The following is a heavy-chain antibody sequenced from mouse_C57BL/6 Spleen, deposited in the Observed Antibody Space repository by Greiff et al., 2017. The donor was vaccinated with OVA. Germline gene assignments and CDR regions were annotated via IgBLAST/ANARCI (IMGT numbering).Heavy chain of an antibody. CDR3: ARRDYGSSYRFAY. V-gene: IGHV1-9*01. J-gene: IGHJ3*01. Sequence: QVQLQQSGAELMKPGASVKLSCKATGYTFTGYWIEWVKQRPGHGLEWIGEILPGSSSTNYNEKFKGKATFTADTSSNTAYMQLSSLTTEDSAIYYCARRDYGSSYRFAYWGQGTLVTVSA. CDR1: GYTFTGYW. CDR2: ILPGSSST. D-gene: IGHD1-1*01.